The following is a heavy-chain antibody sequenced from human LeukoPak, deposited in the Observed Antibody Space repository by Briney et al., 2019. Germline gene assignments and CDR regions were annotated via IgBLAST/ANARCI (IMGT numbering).Heavy chain of an antibody. D-gene: IGHD6-19*01. CDR2: INPDRGGT. Sequence: ASVKVSCRASGYTFTGYYIHWVRQAPGQGLEWMGWINPDRGGTYYAQKFQGRVTMTRDTSISAAYMELSRLRSDDTAAYYCARDTSGWYNYWGQGTLVTVSS. J-gene: IGHJ4*02. CDR1: GYTFTGYY. V-gene: IGHV1-2*02. CDR3: ARDTSGWYNY.